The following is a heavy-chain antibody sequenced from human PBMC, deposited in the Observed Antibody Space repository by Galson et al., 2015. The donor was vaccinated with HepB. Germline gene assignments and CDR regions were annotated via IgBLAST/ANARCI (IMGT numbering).Heavy chain of an antibody. J-gene: IGHJ6*02. Sequence: SVKVSCKASGYDFNKYGLSWVRQAPGQGLEWMGWVSGYDGSANYAPKFQGRVTMTTQTSTGTALMEMRSLRSDDTAVYYCARDSRLELQLNNYYSYGMDVWGQGTAVVVS. CDR2: VSGYDGSA. D-gene: IGHD1-7*01. CDR3: ARDSRLELQLNNYYSYGMDV. CDR1: GYDFNKYG. V-gene: IGHV1-18*01.